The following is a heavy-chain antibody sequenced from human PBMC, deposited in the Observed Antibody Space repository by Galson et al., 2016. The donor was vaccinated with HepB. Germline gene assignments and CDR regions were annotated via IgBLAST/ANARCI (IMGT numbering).Heavy chain of an antibody. CDR2: IWYDGSNR. D-gene: IGHD3-10*01. CDR3: ARGLKYYYGSGSYLNNWFDP. J-gene: IGHJ5*02. Sequence: SLRLSCAASGFTFSNFGMHWVRQAPGKGLEWLAMIWYDGSNRHYTDSVKGRFTISRDNSKNTVFLQMDSLRAEDTAVYYCARGLKYYYGSGSYLNNWFDPWGQGTLVTVSS. CDR1: GFTFSNFG. V-gene: IGHV3-33*01.